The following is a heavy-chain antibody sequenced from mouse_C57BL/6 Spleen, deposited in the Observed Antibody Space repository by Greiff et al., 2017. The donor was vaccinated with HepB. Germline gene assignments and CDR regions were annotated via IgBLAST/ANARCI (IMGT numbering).Heavy chain of an antibody. V-gene: IGHV3-6*01. CDR3: ARDDYDEGFAY. Sequence: EVQLQQSGPGLVKPSQSLSLTCSVTGYSITSGYYWNWIRQFPGNKLEWMGYISYDGSNNYNPSLKNRISITRDTSKNQFFLKLNSVTTEDTATYYCARDDYDEGFAYWGQGTLVTVSA. J-gene: IGHJ3*01. D-gene: IGHD2-4*01. CDR2: ISYDGSN. CDR1: GYSITSGYY.